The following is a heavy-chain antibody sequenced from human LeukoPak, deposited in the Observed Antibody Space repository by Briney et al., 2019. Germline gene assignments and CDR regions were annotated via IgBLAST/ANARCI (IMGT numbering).Heavy chain of an antibody. CDR2: ISGSGGST. J-gene: IGHJ4*02. CDR1: GFTFSSYS. Sequence: PGGSLRLSCAASGFTFSSYSMNWVRQAPGKGLEWVSAISGSGGSTYYADSVKGRFTISRDNSKNTLYLQMNSLRAEDTAVYYCAKSFAPRVPRGISYFDYWGQGTLVTVSS. V-gene: IGHV3-23*01. CDR3: AKSFAPRVPRGISYFDY. D-gene: IGHD2-15*01.